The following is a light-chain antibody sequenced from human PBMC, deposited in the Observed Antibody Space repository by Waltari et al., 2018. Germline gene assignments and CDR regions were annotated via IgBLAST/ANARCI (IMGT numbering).Light chain of an antibody. Sequence: QSVLTQPPSASGTPGQTVTISCSGSNSNIGRNVVNWYQQVPGKAPQVLIYGNDRRPSSVPDRFSASESATSASLAISGLQSDDEAVYYCPACDDIMNGHVVYGGWTKLTVL. CDR1: NSNIGRNV. CDR3: PACDDIMNGHVV. J-gene: IGLJ2*01. CDR2: GND. V-gene: IGLV1-44*01.